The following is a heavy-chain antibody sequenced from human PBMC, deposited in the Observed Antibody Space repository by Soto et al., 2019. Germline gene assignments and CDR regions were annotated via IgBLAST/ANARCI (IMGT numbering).Heavy chain of an antibody. CDR1: GYTFTSYG. Sequence: QVQLVQSGAEVKKPGASVKVSCKASGYTFTSYGISWVRQAPGQGLEWMGWISAYNGNTNYAQKLQGRVTMTTDTSTSTAYMELRSLRSDDTAVYYCAFDYCSSTSCYRGNWFDPWGQGTLVTVSS. CDR2: ISAYNGNT. J-gene: IGHJ5*02. V-gene: IGHV1-18*01. CDR3: AFDYCSSTSCYRGNWFDP. D-gene: IGHD2-2*02.